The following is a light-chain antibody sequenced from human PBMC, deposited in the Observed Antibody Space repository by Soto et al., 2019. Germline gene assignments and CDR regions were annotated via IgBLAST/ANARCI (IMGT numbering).Light chain of an antibody. CDR1: QDISNW. J-gene: IGKJ5*01. CDR3: QQANSFPT. Sequence: DIQMTQSPSSVSASVGDSVTITCRASQDISNWLAWYQQKPGKAPNLLIYSASSLQSGVPSRFSGSGSGTDFTLTISSLQPEDFANYYCQQANSFPTFGQGTRLEIK. V-gene: IGKV1-12*01. CDR2: SAS.